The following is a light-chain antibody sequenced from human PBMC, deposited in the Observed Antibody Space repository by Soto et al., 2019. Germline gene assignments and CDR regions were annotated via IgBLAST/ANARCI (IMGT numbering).Light chain of an antibody. J-gene: IGKJ4*01. CDR3: QRYNNWPLT. V-gene: IGKV3-15*01. CDR2: DSS. Sequence: EIVLTQSPAALSVSPGERVTLSCRASQGIGDTLAWYQQKPGQTPRLLIYDSSTRAIGIPIRFSGSRSGTEFILTINGLKFEEFAVYYCQRYNNWPLTFGGGTKVEIK. CDR1: QGIGDT.